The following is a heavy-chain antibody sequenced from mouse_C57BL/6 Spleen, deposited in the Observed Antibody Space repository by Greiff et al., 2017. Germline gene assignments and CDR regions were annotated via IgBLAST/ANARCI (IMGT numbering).Heavy chain of an antibody. CDR3: AREYVYEAWMAY. V-gene: IGHV5-17*01. D-gene: IGHD2-10*02. J-gene: IGHJ3*01. CDR1: GFTFSDYG. CDR2: ISSGSSTI. Sequence: EVMLVESGGGLVKPGGSLKLSCAASGFTFSDYGMHWVRPAPEKGLAWVAYISSGSSTIYYADKVKGRVTLSGDKANNTLFLQLTSLRSEDTAMYYCAREYVYEAWMAYWGQGTLVTVSA.